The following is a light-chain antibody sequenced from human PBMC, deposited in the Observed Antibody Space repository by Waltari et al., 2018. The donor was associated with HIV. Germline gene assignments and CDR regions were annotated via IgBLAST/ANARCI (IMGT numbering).Light chain of an antibody. CDR1: SSDVGAYNL. CDR3: CSYTGTGVV. CDR2: EVT. J-gene: IGLJ2*01. V-gene: IGLV2-23*02. Sequence: QSVLTQPASVSGSPGQAITISCTGTSSDVGAYNLVSWYQQHAGKAPTLMIFEVTQRPSGVSDRFSGSRSGNTASLTISGLQADDEGDYYCCSYTGTGVVFGGGTKLTVL.